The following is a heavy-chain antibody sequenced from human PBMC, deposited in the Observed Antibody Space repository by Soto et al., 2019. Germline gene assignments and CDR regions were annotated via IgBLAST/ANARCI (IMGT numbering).Heavy chain of an antibody. Sequence: GGSLRLSCAASGFPFSSYAMSGVRPAPGKGLEWVSAISGSGGDTYYADSVKGRFTISRDNSKNTLYLQMNSLRAEDTAVYYCAKGGDFWSGYSGSPIDYWGQGTLVTVPQ. CDR2: ISGSGGDT. V-gene: IGHV3-23*01. D-gene: IGHD3-3*01. CDR1: GFPFSSYA. J-gene: IGHJ4*02. CDR3: AKGGDFWSGYSGSPIDY.